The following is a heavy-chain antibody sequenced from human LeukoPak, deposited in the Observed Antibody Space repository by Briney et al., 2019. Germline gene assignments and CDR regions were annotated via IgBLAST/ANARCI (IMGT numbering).Heavy chain of an antibody. J-gene: IGHJ4*02. V-gene: IGHV1-46*01. CDR2: INPSGGST. CDR1: GYTFTSYY. Sequence: ASVKVSCKASGYTFTSYYMHWVRQAPGQGLEWMGIINPSGGSTSYAQKFQGRVTMTRDTSTSTVYMELSSLRSEDTAVYYCARGVPLRFLEWLYFDYWGQGTLVTVSS. D-gene: IGHD3-3*01. CDR3: ARGVPLRFLEWLYFDY.